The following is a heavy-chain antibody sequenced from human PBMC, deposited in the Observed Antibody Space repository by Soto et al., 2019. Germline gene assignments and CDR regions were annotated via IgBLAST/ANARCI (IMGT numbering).Heavy chain of an antibody. CDR2: IYHSGST. Sequence: SETLSLTCTVSGGSISSSNWWSWVRHPPGKGLDWIGEIYHSGSTNYNPSLKSRFTISVDKSKNQFSLKLNSVTAPDTAVYYCARVHVGAKAHPSFGRNIWFDPCGQGHLVTVSS. J-gene: IGHJ5*02. CDR1: GGSISSSNW. V-gene: IGHV4-4*02. D-gene: IGHD1-26*01. CDR3: ARVHVGAKAHPSFGRNIWFDP.